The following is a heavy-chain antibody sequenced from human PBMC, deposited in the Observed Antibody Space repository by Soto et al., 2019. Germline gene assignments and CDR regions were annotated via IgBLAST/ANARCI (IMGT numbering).Heavy chain of an antibody. CDR3: ARGPCLWNGFSPFYP. Sequence: ASVKVSCKASGYTFTDYKIHWVRQAPGQGLEWMGWINAGYGNTDYSQKFQGRLSITRDTSASTVYMELSSLRSEDTGVYYCARGPCLWNGFSPFYPCGQRTLVPVS. D-gene: IGHD3-3*01. J-gene: IGHJ5*02. CDR1: GYTFTDYK. V-gene: IGHV1-3*01. CDR2: INAGYGNT.